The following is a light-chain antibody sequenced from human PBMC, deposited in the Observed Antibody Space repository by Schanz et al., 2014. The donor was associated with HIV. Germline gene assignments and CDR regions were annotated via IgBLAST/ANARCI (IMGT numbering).Light chain of an antibody. CDR3: SSYTSSSTYV. V-gene: IGLV2-14*01. J-gene: IGLJ1*01. Sequence: QSVLTQPPSASGSRGQSVTISCTGTSSDVGHYDYVSWYQQHPGKAPKLMIYDVSNRPSGVSNRFSGSKSGNTASLTISGLQAEDEADYYCSSYTSSSTYVFGTGTKVTVL. CDR2: DVS. CDR1: SSDVGHYDY.